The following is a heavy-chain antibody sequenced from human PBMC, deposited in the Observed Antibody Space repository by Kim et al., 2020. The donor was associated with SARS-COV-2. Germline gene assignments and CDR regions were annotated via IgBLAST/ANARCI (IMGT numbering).Heavy chain of an antibody. V-gene: IGHV3-30*04. D-gene: IGHD2-15*01. CDR1: GFTFSSYA. Sequence: GSLRLSCAASGFTFSSYAMHWVRQAPGKGLEWVAVISYDGSNKYYADSVKGRFTISRDNSKNTLYLQMNSLRAEDTAVYYCARVRGVVVVAATDYWGQG. J-gene: IGHJ4*02. CDR3: ARVRGVVVVAATDY. CDR2: ISYDGSNK.